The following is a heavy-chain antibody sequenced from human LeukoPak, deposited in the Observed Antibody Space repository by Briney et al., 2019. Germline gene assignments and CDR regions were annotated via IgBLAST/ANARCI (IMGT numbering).Heavy chain of an antibody. Sequence: GGSLRLSCAASGFTFSRYAMSWVRQAPGKGLEWVSAISGSGGSTYYADPVKGRFTFSRDNSKNTLYLQMNSLRAEDTAVYYCASDYYYGSGSYYNALDYWGQGTLVTVSS. CDR3: ASDYYYGSGSYYNALDY. D-gene: IGHD3-10*01. CDR2: ISGSGGST. CDR1: GFTFSRYA. J-gene: IGHJ4*02. V-gene: IGHV3-23*01.